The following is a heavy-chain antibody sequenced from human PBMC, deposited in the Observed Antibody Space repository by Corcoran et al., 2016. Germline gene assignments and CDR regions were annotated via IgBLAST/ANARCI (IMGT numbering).Heavy chain of an antibody. J-gene: IGHJ3*02. CDR1: GFTVSSNY. D-gene: IGHD6-19*01. CDR2: IYSGGST. Sequence: EVQLVESGGGLIQPGGSLRLSCAASGFTVSSNYMSWVRQAPGKGLEWVSVIYSGGSTYYADSVKGRFTISRDNSKNTLYLQMNSLRAEDTAVYYCAGARYSSCPGAFDIWGQGTMVTVSS. V-gene: IGHV3-53*01. CDR3: AGARYSSCPGAFDI.